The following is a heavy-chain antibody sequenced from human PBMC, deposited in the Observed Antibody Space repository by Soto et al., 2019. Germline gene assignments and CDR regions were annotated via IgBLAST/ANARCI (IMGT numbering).Heavy chain of an antibody. CDR1: GYSISSGYH. CDR2: VHYSGNT. D-gene: IGHD2-15*01. J-gene: IGHJ5*02. Sequence: SETLSLTCTVSGYSISSGYHWAWIRQPPGKGLEWLGSVHYSGNTYYNPSLKSRLTISVDKSKNQFSLNLSSVAAADTAVYYCARQDRVVAEGRWFDPWGQGTLVTVSS. CDR3: ARQDRVVAEGRWFDP. V-gene: IGHV4-38-2*02.